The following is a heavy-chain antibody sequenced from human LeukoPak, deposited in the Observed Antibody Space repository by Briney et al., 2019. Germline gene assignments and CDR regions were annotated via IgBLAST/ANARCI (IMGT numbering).Heavy chain of an antibody. CDR1: GGSFSGHY. Sequence: SETLSLTCGVDGGSFSGHYWNWIRQPPGKGLEWIGEINHSGSTYYNPSLKSRVTISVDTSKNQFSLKLSSVTAADTAVYYCARVPDGVAVAGTGAFQHWGQGTLVTVSS. CDR2: INHSGST. CDR3: ARVPDGVAVAGTGAFQH. D-gene: IGHD6-19*01. J-gene: IGHJ1*01. V-gene: IGHV4-34*01.